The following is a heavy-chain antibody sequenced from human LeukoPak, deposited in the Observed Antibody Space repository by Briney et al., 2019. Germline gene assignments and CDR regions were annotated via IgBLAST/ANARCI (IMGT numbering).Heavy chain of an antibody. CDR1: GFTFSSYE. J-gene: IGHJ4*02. CDR2: ISSSGSNI. D-gene: IGHD6-19*01. CDR3: ARKWLVIDY. Sequence: GSLRLSCAASGFTFSSYEMNWVRQAPGKGLEWVSYISSSGSNIYYADSVKGRFTISRDNAKNSLYLQMNSLRAEDTAVYYCARKWLVIDYWGQGTLVTVSS. V-gene: IGHV3-48*03.